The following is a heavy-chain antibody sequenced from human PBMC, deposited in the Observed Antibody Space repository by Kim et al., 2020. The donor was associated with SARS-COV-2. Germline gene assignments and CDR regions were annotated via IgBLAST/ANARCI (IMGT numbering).Heavy chain of an antibody. CDR2: ISYDGSNK. J-gene: IGHJ3*02. Sequence: GGSPRLSCAASGFTFSSYAMHWVRQAPGKGLEWVAVISYDGSNKYYADSVKGRFTISRDNSKNTLYLQMNSLRAEDTAVYYCASPKVVVTVSFAFDIWGQGTMVTVSS. D-gene: IGHD2-21*02. CDR1: GFTFSSYA. V-gene: IGHV3-30-3*01. CDR3: ASPKVVVTVSFAFDI.